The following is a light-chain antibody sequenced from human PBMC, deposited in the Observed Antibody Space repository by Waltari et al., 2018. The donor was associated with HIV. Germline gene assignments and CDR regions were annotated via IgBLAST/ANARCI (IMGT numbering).Light chain of an antibody. J-gene: IGKJ1*01. V-gene: IGKV1-27*01. CDR3: QNYNNVPRT. Sequence: DIQMTQSPSSLSASVADSVTITCRASQAISNSLAWYQQKPGKVPQLLIYAASTLQSGVPSRFSGFGSGTNFTLAITSVRPGDVATYFCQNYNNVPRTFGQGTKVEIK. CDR1: QAISNS. CDR2: AAS.